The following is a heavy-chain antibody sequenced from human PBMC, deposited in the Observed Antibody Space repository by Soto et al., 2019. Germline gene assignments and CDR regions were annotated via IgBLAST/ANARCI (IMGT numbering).Heavy chain of an antibody. V-gene: IGHV3-48*02. D-gene: IGHD6-19*01. J-gene: IGHJ3*02. Sequence: EVQLVGSGGGLVQPGGSLRLSCAASGFTFSSYSMNWVRQAPGKGLEWVSYFSSSSSTIYYADSVKGRFTISRDNAKNSLYLQMNSLRDEDTAVYYCARDHGLAVAGTPAFDIWGQGTMVTVSS. CDR2: FSSSSSTI. CDR3: ARDHGLAVAGTPAFDI. CDR1: GFTFSSYS.